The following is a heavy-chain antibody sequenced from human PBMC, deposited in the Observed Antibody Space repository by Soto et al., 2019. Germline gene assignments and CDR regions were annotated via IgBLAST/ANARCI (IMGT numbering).Heavy chain of an antibody. J-gene: IGHJ6*02. D-gene: IGHD3-16*01. V-gene: IGHV5-10-1*03. Sequence: EVQLVPSGAEVKKPGESLRISCKGSGYSFTSYWISWVRQMPGKGLEWMGRIDPSDSYTNYSPSFQGHVTISADKSISSAYLQWSSLKASDTAMYYCAVGVHYYYGMDVWGQGTTVTVSS. CDR3: AVGVHYYYGMDV. CDR2: IDPSDSYT. CDR1: GYSFTSYW.